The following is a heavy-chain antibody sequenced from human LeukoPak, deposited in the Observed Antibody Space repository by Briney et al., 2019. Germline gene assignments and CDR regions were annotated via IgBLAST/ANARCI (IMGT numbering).Heavy chain of an antibody. CDR2: INTDGSST. J-gene: IGHJ4*02. CDR1: GFTFSSYW. V-gene: IGHV3-74*01. CDR3: VKATVTYFDY. Sequence: GGSLRLSCAASGFTFSSYWMHWVRQAPGKGLVWVSRINTDGSSTSYADSVKGRFTISRDNAKNTLYLQMNSLRAEDTAVYYCVKATVTYFDYWGQGTLVTVSS. D-gene: IGHD4-17*01.